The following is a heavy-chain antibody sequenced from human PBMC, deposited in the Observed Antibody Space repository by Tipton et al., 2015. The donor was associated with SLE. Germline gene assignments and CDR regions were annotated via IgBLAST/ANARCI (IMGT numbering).Heavy chain of an antibody. V-gene: IGHV3-23*01. J-gene: IGHJ4*02. CDR2: ISGSST. CDR1: GFSVRSYA. D-gene: IGHD3-3*01. Sequence: SLRLSCAVSGFSVRSYAIHWVRQAPGKGLEWVSGISGSSTYNADSVMGRFTITRDTSKNTVYLQMNSLRAEDTAVYYCAKDHRAADSDFWSGYYFDYWGQGTPVTVSS. CDR3: AKDHRAADSDFWSGYYFDY.